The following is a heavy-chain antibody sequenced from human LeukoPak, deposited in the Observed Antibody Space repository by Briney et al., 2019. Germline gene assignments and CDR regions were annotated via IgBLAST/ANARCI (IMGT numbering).Heavy chain of an antibody. D-gene: IGHD5-18*01. Sequence: ASVKVSCKASGYTFISSSISWVRQAPGQGLEWMGWNSAFNGNTNFAQKLQGRVSMTTDTSTSTAYMELRSLRSDDTAVYYCARGDMDTSMVFDYWGQGTLVTVSS. V-gene: IGHV1-18*01. CDR1: GYTFISSS. CDR3: ARGDMDTSMVFDY. CDR2: NSAFNGNT. J-gene: IGHJ4*02.